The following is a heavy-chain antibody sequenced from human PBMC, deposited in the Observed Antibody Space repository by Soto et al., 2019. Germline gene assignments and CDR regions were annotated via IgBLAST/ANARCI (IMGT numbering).Heavy chain of an antibody. V-gene: IGHV3-7*05. J-gene: IGHJ3*02. Sequence: EVQLVESGGGLVQPGGSLRLSCAASGFTFSSYWMSWVRQAPGKGLEWVANIKQDGSEKYYVDSVKGRFTISRDNAKNSLYLQMNSLRAEDTAVYYCAGSYCGGDCHAFDIWGQGTMVTVSS. CDR2: IKQDGSEK. D-gene: IGHD2-21*02. CDR1: GFTFSSYW. CDR3: AGSYCGGDCHAFDI.